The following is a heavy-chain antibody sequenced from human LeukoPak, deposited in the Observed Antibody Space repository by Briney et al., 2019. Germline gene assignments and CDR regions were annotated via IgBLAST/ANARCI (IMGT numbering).Heavy chain of an antibody. CDR2: TREDGSEK. D-gene: IGHD2-2*02. CDR3: AKGFCSSTTCYTYYYYFMDV. CDR1: GFTFSTYW. J-gene: IGHJ6*03. Sequence: GGSLRLSCTASGFTFSTYWMSWVRQAPGKGLEWVANTREDGSEKYYVDSVKGRFTISRDNAKNSLYLQMNSLRAEDTALYYCAKGFCSSTTCYTYYYYFMDVWGKGTTVTVSS. V-gene: IGHV3-7*01.